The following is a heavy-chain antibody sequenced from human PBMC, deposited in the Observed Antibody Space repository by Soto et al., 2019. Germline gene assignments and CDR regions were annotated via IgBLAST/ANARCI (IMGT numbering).Heavy chain of an antibody. J-gene: IGHJ6*03. CDR1: CGSIHPYY. CDR2: VYYSGNT. Sequence: ASGTLSLTCTFSCGSIHPYYWGWIRPPPGKGLEWIGYVYYSGNTNYNPSLESRVTISVDTSRNRFSLNLTSATAADTAVYYCARKGAAASYAHYYMDVWGRGTAVTVSS. V-gene: IGHV4-59*01. D-gene: IGHD6-13*01. CDR3: ARKGAAASYAHYYMDV.